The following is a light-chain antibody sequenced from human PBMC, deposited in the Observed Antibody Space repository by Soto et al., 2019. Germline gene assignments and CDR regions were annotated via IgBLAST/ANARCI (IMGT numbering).Light chain of an antibody. Sequence: DIQMTQSPSSLSASVGDRVTITCRASQSISSYLNWYQQKPGKAPKLLIYAASSLQSSVPSRFSGSGSATDFPLTISSLQPEDFATYYCQQSYSTPWTFGQGTKVEIK. V-gene: IGKV1-39*01. CDR3: QQSYSTPWT. CDR1: QSISSY. CDR2: AAS. J-gene: IGKJ1*01.